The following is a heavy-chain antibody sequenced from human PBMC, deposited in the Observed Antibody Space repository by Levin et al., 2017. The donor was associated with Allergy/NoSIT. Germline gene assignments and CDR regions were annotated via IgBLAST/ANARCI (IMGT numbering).Heavy chain of an antibody. CDR2: MNPNSGNT. V-gene: IGHV1-8*01. CDR3: ARGILATVTTALGY. CDR1: GYTFTSYD. D-gene: IGHD4-17*01. J-gene: IGHJ4*02. Sequence: ASVKVSCKASGYTFTSYDINWVRQATGQGLEWMGWMNPNSGNTGYAQKFQVRVTMTRNTSISTAYMELSSLRSEDTAVYYCARGILATVTTALGYWGQGTLVTVSS.